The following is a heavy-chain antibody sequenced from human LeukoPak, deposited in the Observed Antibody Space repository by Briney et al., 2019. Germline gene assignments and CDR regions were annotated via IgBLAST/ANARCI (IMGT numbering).Heavy chain of an antibody. J-gene: IGHJ4*02. CDR1: GFTFSTST. CDR2: ISYDGSNK. Sequence: GRSLRLSCAASGFTFSTSTMHWVRQAPGKGLEWVAVISYDGSNKYYADSVKGRFTISRDNSKNTLYLQMNSLRAEDTAVYYCARDRVGATDYFDYWGQGTLVTVSS. D-gene: IGHD1-26*01. CDR3: ARDRVGATDYFDY. V-gene: IGHV3-30-3*01.